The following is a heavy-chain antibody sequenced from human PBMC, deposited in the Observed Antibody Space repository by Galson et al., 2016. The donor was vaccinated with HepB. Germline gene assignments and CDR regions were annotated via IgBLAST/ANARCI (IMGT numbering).Heavy chain of an antibody. Sequence: SVKVSCKASGYSFTSHSISWARQAPGQGLEWMGYITTYSGDTHYAPNLQGRVTRTTDTSTRTAYMELRSLRSDDTAVYYCARDRDNYGSGSDYWGQGTLVTVSS. J-gene: IGHJ4*02. D-gene: IGHD3-10*01. V-gene: IGHV1-18*01. CDR2: ITTYSGDT. CDR3: ARDRDNYGSGSDY. CDR1: GYSFTSHS.